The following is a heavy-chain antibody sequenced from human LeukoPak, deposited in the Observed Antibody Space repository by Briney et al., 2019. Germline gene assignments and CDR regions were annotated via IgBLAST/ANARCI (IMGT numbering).Heavy chain of an antibody. CDR1: GYSISSGYY. D-gene: IGHD3-22*01. V-gene: IGHV4-38-2*02. Sequence: SETLSLTCTVSGYSISSGYYWGWIRQPPGKGLEWIGSIYHSGSTYYNPSLKSRVTISVDTSKNQFSLKLSSVTAADTAVYYCAIEEPSDYYDSSGYYFPWGQGTLVTVSS. CDR2: IYHSGST. J-gene: IGHJ5*02. CDR3: AIEEPSDYYDSSGYYFP.